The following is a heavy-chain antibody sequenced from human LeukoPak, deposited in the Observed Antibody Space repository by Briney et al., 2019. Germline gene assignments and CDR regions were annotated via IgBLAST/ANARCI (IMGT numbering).Heavy chain of an antibody. CDR1: GFTFRAHS. J-gene: IGHJ5*02. V-gene: IGHV3-30-3*01. Sequence: GGSLRLSCAASGFTFRAHSMHWVRQTPGKGLEWVAFTSYDGSKKYYGDSVRGRFTISRDNSKNTLYLEVSTLRAEDTAVYYCTRNPEMQYWFDPWGQGTLVTVSS. CDR3: TRNPEMQYWFDP. CDR2: TSYDGSKK.